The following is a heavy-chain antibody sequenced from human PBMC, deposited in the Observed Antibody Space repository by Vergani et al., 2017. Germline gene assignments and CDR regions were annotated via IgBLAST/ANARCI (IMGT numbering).Heavy chain of an antibody. Sequence: QVQLVQSGAEVKNPGSSVKVPCKASGGTFSSYAISWARQAPGQGLEWRGGIISIFGTANSAQKFKGIVTITADESTSTAYMELSSVRSEDTAVYYCARDGDFSAWFDHWGQGTLVTVSS. J-gene: IGHJ5*02. CDR2: IISIFGTA. D-gene: IGHD3-3*01. V-gene: IGHV1-69*13. CDR3: ARDGDFSAWFDH. CDR1: GGTFSSYA.